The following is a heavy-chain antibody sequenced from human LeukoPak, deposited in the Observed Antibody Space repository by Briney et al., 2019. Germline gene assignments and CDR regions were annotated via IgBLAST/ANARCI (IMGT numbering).Heavy chain of an antibody. J-gene: IGHJ6*04. CDR2: ISYDGSNT. Sequence: GGSLRLSCAASGFTLSSYAMHWVRQAPGKGLEWVAVISYDGSNTYYADSVKGRFTISRDNSKNTLYLQMNSLRAEDTAVYYCARAERGGYSGYDYGMDLWGKGTTVTVSS. CDR3: ARAERGGYSGYDYGMDL. D-gene: IGHD5-12*01. CDR1: GFTLSSYA. V-gene: IGHV3-30*04.